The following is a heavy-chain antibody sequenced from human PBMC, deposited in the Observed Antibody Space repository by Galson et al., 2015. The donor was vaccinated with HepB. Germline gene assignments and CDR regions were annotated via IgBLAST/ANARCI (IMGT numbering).Heavy chain of an antibody. CDR1: GFTVSSNY. CDR3: ARALIDYGDSWYFDL. V-gene: IGHV3-53*04. CDR2: IYSGGST. D-gene: IGHD4-17*01. J-gene: IGHJ2*01. Sequence: SLRLSCAASGFTVSSNYMSWVRQAPGKGLEWVSVIYSGGSTYYADSVKGRFTISRHNSKNTLYLQMNSLRAEDTAVYYCARALIDYGDSWYFDLWGRGTLVTVSS.